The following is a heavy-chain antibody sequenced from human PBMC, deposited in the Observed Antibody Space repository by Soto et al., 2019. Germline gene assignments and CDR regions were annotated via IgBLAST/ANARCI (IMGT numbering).Heavy chain of an antibody. CDR3: ARGREVRGVNSEKYNWFDP. V-gene: IGHV1-18*01. D-gene: IGHD3-10*01. CDR1: GYTFPSDG. J-gene: IGHJ5*02. CDR2: ISAYNGNT. Sequence: QVQLVQSGAEVKKPGASVKVSCKASGYTFPSDGISWVRQAPGQGLEWMGWISAYNGNTNYAQKLQGRVTMTTDTSTSTAYMELRSLRSDDTAVYYSARGREVRGVNSEKYNWFDPWGQGTLVTVSS.